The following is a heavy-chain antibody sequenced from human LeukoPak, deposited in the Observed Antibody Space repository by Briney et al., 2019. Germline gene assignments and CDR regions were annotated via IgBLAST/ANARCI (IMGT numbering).Heavy chain of an antibody. D-gene: IGHD1-14*01. V-gene: IGHV3-11*04. CDR1: GFTFSDCY. CDR3: ARNHGDY. CDR2: ISPDDTDV. Sequence: GALRLSCVASGFTFSDCYMSWIRQAPGRGLEWVSYISPDDTDVDYADSLKGRFTISRDNAKNSLFLQMNSLRAEDTAVYYCARNHGDYWGQGTLVTVSS. J-gene: IGHJ4*02.